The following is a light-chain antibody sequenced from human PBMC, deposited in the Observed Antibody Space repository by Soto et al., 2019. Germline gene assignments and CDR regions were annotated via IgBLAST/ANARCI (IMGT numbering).Light chain of an antibody. V-gene: IGKV3-20*01. CDR3: QQFSSYPLT. J-gene: IGKJ4*01. Sequence: SRGASHNYVPWYQQTPGQAPRLLIYGATNGATVIPDRFSGGGSGTDFTLTISRLEPEVFAVYCCQQFSSYPLTFGGGTKVDIK. CDR1: RGASHNY. CDR2: GAT.